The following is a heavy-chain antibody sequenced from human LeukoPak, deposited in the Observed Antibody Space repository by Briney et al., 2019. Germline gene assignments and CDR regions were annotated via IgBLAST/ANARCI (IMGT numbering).Heavy chain of an antibody. J-gene: IGHJ4*02. D-gene: IGHD2-21*01. CDR3: ARGGEGLVDY. Sequence: GASVKVSCKAPGYTFTGYYMHWVRQAPGQGLEWMGWINPNSGGTNYAQKFQGRVTMTRDTSISTVYMELSSLRSEDTAVYYCARGGEGLVDYWGQGTLVTVSS. CDR1: GYTFTGYY. V-gene: IGHV1-2*02. CDR2: INPNSGGT.